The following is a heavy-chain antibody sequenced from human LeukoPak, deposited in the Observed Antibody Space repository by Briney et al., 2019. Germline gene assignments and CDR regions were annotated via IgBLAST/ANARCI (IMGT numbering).Heavy chain of an antibody. CDR1: GGSFSGYY. CDR2: INHSGST. CDR3: ARHAYCSGGSCPDF. V-gene: IGHV4-34*01. Sequence: PWETLSLTCAVYGGSFSGYYWSWIRQPPGKGLEWIGEINHSGSTNYNPSLKSRVTISVDTSKNQFSLKLSSVTAADTAVYYCARHAYCSGGSCPDFWGQGTLVTVSS. D-gene: IGHD2-15*01. J-gene: IGHJ4*02.